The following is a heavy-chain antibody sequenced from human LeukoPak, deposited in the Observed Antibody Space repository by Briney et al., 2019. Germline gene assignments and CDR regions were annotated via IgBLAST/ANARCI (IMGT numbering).Heavy chain of an antibody. D-gene: IGHD5-18*01. Sequence: PGGSLRLSCAASGFTFSSYWMNWARQAPGKGLEWVASINHNGNVNYYVDSVKGRFTISRDNAKNSLYLQMSNLRAEDTAVYYCASRGYSYGFPLDYWGQGTLVTVSS. CDR3: ASRGYSYGFPLDY. CDR1: GFTFSSYW. V-gene: IGHV3-7*03. CDR2: INHNGNVN. J-gene: IGHJ4*02.